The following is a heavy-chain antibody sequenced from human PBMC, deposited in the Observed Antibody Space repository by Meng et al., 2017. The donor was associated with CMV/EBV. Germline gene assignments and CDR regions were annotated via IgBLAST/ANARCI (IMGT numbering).Heavy chain of an antibody. J-gene: IGHJ5*02. CDR1: GYTFTSYG. D-gene: IGHD6-13*01. CDR3: AQTIAAAGTSWFDP. CDR2: ISAYNGNT. V-gene: IGHV1-18*01. Sequence: ASAKVSCKASGYTFTSYGISWVRQAPGQGREWMGWISAYNGNTNYAQKLQGRVTMTTDTSTSTAYKELRSLRSDDTAVYYCAQTIAAAGTSWFDPWGQGTLVTVSS.